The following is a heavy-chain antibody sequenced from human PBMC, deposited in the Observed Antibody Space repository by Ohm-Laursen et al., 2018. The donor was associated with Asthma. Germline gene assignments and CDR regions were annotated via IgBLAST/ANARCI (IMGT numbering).Heavy chain of an antibody. CDR1: GGSISSYY. Sequence: SDTLSLTCTVSGGSISSYYWSWIRQPPGKGLEWIGYIYSTGSTNYNPSLESRVTISVDTSKNQFSLKLSSVTAADTAVYYCARIRNDYGDYEFDYWGQGTLVTVSS. J-gene: IGHJ4*02. V-gene: IGHV4-59*07. CDR3: ARIRNDYGDYEFDY. D-gene: IGHD4-17*01. CDR2: IYSTGST.